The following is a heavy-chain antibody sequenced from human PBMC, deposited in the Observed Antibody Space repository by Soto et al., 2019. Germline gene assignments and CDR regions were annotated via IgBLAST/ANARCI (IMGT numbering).Heavy chain of an antibody. CDR1: RFTHSSYA. V-gene: IGHV3-23*01. CDR2: ISSSGGST. Sequence: PDGSLRLSCAPSRFTHSSYAMSWIRLAPGKRREWVSAISSSGGSTYYADSVKGRFTIPRDNSKNTLYLQTNSLRAEDTSVDYCAKSGQRSGWFKGAGCWGQGT. CDR3: AKSGQRSGWFKGAGC. D-gene: IGHD6-19*01. J-gene: IGHJ4*02.